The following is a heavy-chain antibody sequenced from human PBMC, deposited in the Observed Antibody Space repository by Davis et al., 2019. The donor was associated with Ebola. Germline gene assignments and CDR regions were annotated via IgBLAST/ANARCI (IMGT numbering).Heavy chain of an antibody. D-gene: IGHD4-11*01. CDR2: ISYDGSRR. V-gene: IGHV3-30*19. J-gene: IGHJ4*02. CDR3: ARDEVYTNYGSRFDF. Sequence: GGSLRLSCAASGFTFSSFGMHWVRQAPGKGLEWVAVISYDGSRRYYADSVKGRFTISRDNSKDTMYLQMNSLRAEDTAAYSCARDEVYTNYGSRFDFWGQGTLVAVSS. CDR1: GFTFSSFG.